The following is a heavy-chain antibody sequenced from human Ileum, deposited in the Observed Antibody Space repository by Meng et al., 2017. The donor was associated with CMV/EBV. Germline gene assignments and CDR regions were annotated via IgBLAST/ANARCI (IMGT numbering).Heavy chain of an antibody. V-gene: IGHV1-18*01. CDR2: ISTYNGNA. J-gene: IGHJ4*02. Sequence: ASVKVSCKASGYTFTSYGMSWVRQAPGQGLEWMGWISTYNGNANYAQKLQGRVTMTIDTSTSTAYMELRSLRSDDTAVYFCARDKAAAHFDYWGQGTLVTVSS. CDR1: GYTFTSYG. CDR3: ARDKAAAHFDY. D-gene: IGHD6-13*01.